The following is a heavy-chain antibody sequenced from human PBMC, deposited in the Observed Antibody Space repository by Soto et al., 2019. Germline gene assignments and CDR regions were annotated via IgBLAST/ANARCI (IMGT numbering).Heavy chain of an antibody. D-gene: IGHD6-19*01. V-gene: IGHV1-69*13. J-gene: IGHJ4*02. CDR2: IIPLFGTA. Sequence: ASVKVSCKTSGGSFSTYAIYWVRQAPGQGLEWMGAIIPLFGTADYAQKFQGRVTITADESTSTAYMELSSLRSEDTAVYYCARPKGSYSSGYYYFDYWGQGTLVTVSS. CDR3: ARPKGSYSSGYYYFDY. CDR1: GGSFSTYA.